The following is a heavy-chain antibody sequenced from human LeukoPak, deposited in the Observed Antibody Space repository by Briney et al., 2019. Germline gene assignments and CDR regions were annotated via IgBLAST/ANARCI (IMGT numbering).Heavy chain of an antibody. CDR2: TYYRSKWYN. CDR3: AREVVVVVAATPGWFDP. V-gene: IGHV6-1*01. CDR1: GDSVSSNSAA. J-gene: IGHJ5*02. D-gene: IGHD2-15*01. Sequence: SQTLSLTCAISGDSVSSNSAAWNWIRQPPSRGLEWLGRTYYRSKWYNDYAVSVKSRITINPDTSKNQFSLQLNSVTPEDTAVYYCAREVVVVVAATPGWFDPWGQGTLVTVSS.